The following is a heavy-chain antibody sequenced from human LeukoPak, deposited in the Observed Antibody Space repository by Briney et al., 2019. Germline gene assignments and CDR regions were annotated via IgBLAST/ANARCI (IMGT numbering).Heavy chain of an antibody. Sequence: ASVKVSCKASGYTFTSYGISWVRQAPGQGLEWMGWISAYNGNTNYAQKLQGRVTMTTDTSTSTAYMELRSLRSDDTAVYYCERDGPIAAAGKYYGMDVWGQGTTVTVSS. D-gene: IGHD6-13*01. CDR1: GYTFTSYG. CDR2: ISAYNGNT. V-gene: IGHV1-18*01. J-gene: IGHJ6*02. CDR3: ERDGPIAAAGKYYGMDV.